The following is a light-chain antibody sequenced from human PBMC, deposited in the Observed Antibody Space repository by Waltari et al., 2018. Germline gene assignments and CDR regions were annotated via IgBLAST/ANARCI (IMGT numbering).Light chain of an antibody. CDR2: GAS. CDR1: QTVRTTY. J-gene: IGKJ4*01. CDR3: QQYDISPLT. Sequence: EIVLTQSPGTLSLSPGERATLSCSASQTVRTTYLPWYQQKPRQAPTLLIYGASSRANGIPDSFSGSGSETDFALSFSIQEPEDFSVYYCQQYDISPLTFGGGTKVEIK. V-gene: IGKV3-20*01.